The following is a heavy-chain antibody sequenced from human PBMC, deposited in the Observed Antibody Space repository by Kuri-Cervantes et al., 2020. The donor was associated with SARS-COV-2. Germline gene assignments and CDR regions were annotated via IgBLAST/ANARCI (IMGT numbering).Heavy chain of an antibody. CDR1: GFTVSSNY. V-gene: IGHV3-53*01. CDR3: AKGGNRALPFDY. D-gene: IGHD2/OR15-2a*01. Sequence: GESLKISCAASGFTVSSNYMSWVRQAPGKGLEWVSVIYSGGSTYYADSVKGRFTISRDNSKNTLYLQMNSLRAEDTAVYYCAKGGNRALPFDYWGQGTLVTVSS. J-gene: IGHJ4*02. CDR2: IYSGGST.